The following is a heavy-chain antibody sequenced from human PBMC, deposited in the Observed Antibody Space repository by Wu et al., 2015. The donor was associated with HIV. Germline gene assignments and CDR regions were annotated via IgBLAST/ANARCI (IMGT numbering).Heavy chain of an antibody. Sequence: QVQLLQSGPEVKKPGASVKVSCKASGGTFSSYAISWVRQAPGQGLEWMGGIIPIFDTATYAQKFQGRVTITTDESTSTAYMELSSLRSEDTAFYYCARAPVYYYDSSAYYLDYWGQGTLVTVSS. D-gene: IGHD3-22*01. V-gene: IGHV1-69*05. CDR3: ARAPVYYYDSSAYYLDY. CDR2: IIPIFDTA. J-gene: IGHJ4*02. CDR1: GGTFSSYA.